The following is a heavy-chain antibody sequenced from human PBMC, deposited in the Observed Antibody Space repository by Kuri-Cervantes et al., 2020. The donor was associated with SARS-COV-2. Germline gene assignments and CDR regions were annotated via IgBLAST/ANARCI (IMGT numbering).Heavy chain of an antibody. CDR3: ARMGYYDSSGYSPPYYGMDV. Sequence: SVKVSCKASGYTFTSYGISWVRQAPGQGLEWMGGILPIFGTANYAQKFQGRVTIIADELTSTAYMELSSLRSEDTAMYYCARMGYYDSSGYSPPYYGMDVWAQGTTVTVSS. CDR2: ILPIFGTA. D-gene: IGHD3-22*01. V-gene: IGHV1-69*13. J-gene: IGHJ6*02. CDR1: GYTFTSYG.